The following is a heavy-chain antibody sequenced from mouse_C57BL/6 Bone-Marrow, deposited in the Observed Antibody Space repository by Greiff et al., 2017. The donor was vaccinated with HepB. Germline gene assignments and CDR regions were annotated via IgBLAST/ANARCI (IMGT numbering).Heavy chain of an antibody. Sequence: QVQLKQPGAELVMPGASVKLSCKASGYTFTSYWMHWVKQRPGQGLEWIGEIDPSDSYTNYNQKFKGKSTLTVDKSSSTAYMQLSSLTSEDSAVYYCALLWYFDVWGTGTTVTVSS. V-gene: IGHV1-69*01. D-gene: IGHD2-1*01. CDR2: IDPSDSYT. J-gene: IGHJ1*03. CDR3: ALLWYFDV. CDR1: GYTFTSYW.